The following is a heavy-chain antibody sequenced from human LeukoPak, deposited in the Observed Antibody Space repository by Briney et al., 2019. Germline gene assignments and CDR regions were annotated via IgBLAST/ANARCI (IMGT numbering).Heavy chain of an antibody. CDR2: ISSSGSTI. J-gene: IGHJ4*02. CDR3: ARDHVAGGVDY. D-gene: IGHD6-19*01. Sequence: QPGGSLRLSCAASGFTFSSYEMNWVRQAPGKGLEWVSYISSSGSTIYYADSVKGRFTISRDNAKNSLYLQMNSLRAEDTAVYYCARDHVAGGVDYWGQGTLVTVSS. V-gene: IGHV3-48*03. CDR1: GFTFSSYE.